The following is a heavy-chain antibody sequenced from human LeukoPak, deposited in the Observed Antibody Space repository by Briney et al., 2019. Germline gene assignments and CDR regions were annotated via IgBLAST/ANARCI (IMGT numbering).Heavy chain of an antibody. Sequence: LETLSLTCTVPGGSISSYYWSWIRQPPGKGLEWIGYIYYSGSTNYNPSLKSRVTISVDTSKNQFSLKLSSVTAADTAVYYCARSPGLLWIRGHFDYWGQGTLVTVSS. CDR3: ARSPGLLWIRGHFDY. CDR2: IYYSGST. D-gene: IGHD4-23*01. J-gene: IGHJ4*02. CDR1: GGSISSYY. V-gene: IGHV4-59*08.